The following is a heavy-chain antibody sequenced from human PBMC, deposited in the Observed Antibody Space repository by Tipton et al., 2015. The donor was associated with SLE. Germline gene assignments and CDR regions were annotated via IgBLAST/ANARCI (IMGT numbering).Heavy chain of an antibody. V-gene: IGHV4-4*08. Sequence: TLSLTCTVSGGSISSYYWSWIRQPPGKGLEWIGYIYTTGSTNYNPSLKSRVTISVDTSKNQFSLKLTSVTAADTAVYYCARTEVRGVIAMDVWGKGTTVTVPS. CDR2: IYTTGST. CDR3: ARTEVRGVIAMDV. J-gene: IGHJ6*03. D-gene: IGHD3-10*01. CDR1: GGSISSYY.